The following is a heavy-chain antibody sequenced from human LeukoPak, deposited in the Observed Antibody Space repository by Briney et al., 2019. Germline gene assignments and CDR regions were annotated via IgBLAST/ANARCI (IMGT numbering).Heavy chain of an antibody. J-gene: IGHJ3*02. V-gene: IGHV4-30-4*08. CDR1: GGSTSSGDYY. Sequence: SETLSLTCTVSGGSTSSGDYYWSWIRQPPGKGLEWIGYIYYSGSTYYNPSLKSRVTISVDTSKNQFSLKLSSVTAADTAVYYCARGRYCSSTSCYIPHDAFDIWGQGTMVTVSS. D-gene: IGHD2-2*02. CDR3: ARGRYCSSTSCYIPHDAFDI. CDR2: IYYSGST.